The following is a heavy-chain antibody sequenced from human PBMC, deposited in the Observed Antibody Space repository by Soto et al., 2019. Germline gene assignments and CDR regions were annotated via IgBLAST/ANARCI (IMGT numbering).Heavy chain of an antibody. D-gene: IGHD6-19*01. J-gene: IGHJ4*02. CDR1: GFTFSDYA. CDR2: ISGSAADT. CDR3: AKGALGWYFGD. Sequence: EVQLLESGGGLVQPGGSLRLSCAASGFTFSDYAMSWVRQAPGKGLEWVSGISGSAADTYYADSVKGRFTVSRDNTNNTLYLQMNNLRVEDTAVYYCAKGALGWYFGDWGQGTLVTVSS. V-gene: IGHV3-23*01.